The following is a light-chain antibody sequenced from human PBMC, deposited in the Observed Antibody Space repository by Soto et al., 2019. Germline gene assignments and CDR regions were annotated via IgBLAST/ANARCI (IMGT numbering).Light chain of an antibody. Sequence: DIQMTHKRSAVSAAGEESSSRTCRASQAISNSLAWYQQKPGKPPQLLIYAASTLQSGVPSRFSVSGSGPDSTFIFSRLIPADPASRSLQGYNPACPTFGQGTRLEI. CDR2: AAS. CDR3: QGYNPACPT. V-gene: IGKV1-27*01. J-gene: IGKJ5*01. CDR1: QAISNS.